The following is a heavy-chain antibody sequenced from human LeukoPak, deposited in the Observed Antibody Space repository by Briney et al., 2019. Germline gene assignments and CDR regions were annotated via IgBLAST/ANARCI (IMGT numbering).Heavy chain of an antibody. V-gene: IGHV1-2*02. CDR1: GYTFTGYY. CDR2: INPNSGGT. CDR3: ARDGPNYYYMDV. Sequence: ASVKVSCKASGYTFTGYYMHWVRQVPGQGLEWMGWINPNSGGTNYAQKFQGRVTMTRDTSISTAYMELSRLRSDDTAVYYCARDGPNYYYMDVWGKGTTVTVSS. J-gene: IGHJ6*03.